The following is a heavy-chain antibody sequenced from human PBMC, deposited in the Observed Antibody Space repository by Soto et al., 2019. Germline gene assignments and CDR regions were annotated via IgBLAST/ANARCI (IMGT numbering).Heavy chain of an antibody. J-gene: IGHJ3*02. CDR3: ARDVTVTDAFDI. V-gene: IGHV4-39*02. D-gene: IGHD4-17*01. Sequence: SETLSLTCTVSGGSISSSSYYWGWIRQPPGKGLEWIGSIYYSGSTYYNPSLKSRVTISVDTSKNQFSLKLSSVTAADTAVYYCARDVTVTDAFDIWGQGTMVTVSS. CDR1: GGSISSSSYY. CDR2: IYYSGST.